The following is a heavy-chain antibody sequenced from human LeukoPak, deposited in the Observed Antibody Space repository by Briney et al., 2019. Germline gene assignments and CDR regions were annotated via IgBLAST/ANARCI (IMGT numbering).Heavy chain of an antibody. CDR1: GFTFSDYY. D-gene: IGHD5-18*01. V-gene: IGHV3-11*01. CDR2: ISSSGSTI. J-gene: IGHJ4*02. CDR3: ASVSGSDMVTVIFDY. Sequence: GGSLRLSCAASGFTFSDYYMSWIRPAPGKGLEWVSYISSSGSTIYYADSVKCRFTISRDNAKNSLYMQMNSLRAEDTAVYYCASVSGSDMVTVIFDYWGQGTLVTVSS.